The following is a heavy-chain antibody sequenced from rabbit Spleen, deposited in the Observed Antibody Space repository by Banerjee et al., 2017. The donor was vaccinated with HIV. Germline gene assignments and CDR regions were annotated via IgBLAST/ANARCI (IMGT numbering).Heavy chain of an antibody. Sequence: QSLEESGGDLVKPGASLTVTCTASGVSFSTDHYMCWVRQAPGKGLEWIACIEGGSSAFSYFASWAKGRFTISKTSSTTVTLQMTSLTAADTATYFCARDSGSSFSSYGMDLWGQGTLVTVS. V-gene: IGHV1S40*01. D-gene: IGHD8-1*01. CDR2: IEGGSSAFS. J-gene: IGHJ6*01. CDR1: GVSFSTDHY. CDR3: ARDSGSSFSSYGMDL.